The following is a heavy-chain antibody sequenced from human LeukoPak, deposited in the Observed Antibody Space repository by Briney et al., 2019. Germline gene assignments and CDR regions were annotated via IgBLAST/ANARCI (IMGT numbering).Heavy chain of an antibody. J-gene: IGHJ4*02. V-gene: IGHV1-2*02. CDR2: INPNSGGT. CDR3: ARDPRNVVVQAALYFDY. CDR1: GYTFTGYY. D-gene: IGHD2-2*01. Sequence: ASVKVSCKASGYTFTGYYMHWVRQAPGQGLEWMGWINPNSGGTNYAQKFQGRVTMTRDTSISTAYMELSRLRSDDTAVYYCARDPRNVVVQAALYFDYWGQGTLVTVSS.